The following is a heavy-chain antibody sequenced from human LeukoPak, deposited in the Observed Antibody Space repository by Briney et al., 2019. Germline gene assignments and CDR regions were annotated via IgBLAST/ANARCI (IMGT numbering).Heavy chain of an antibody. D-gene: IGHD6-13*01. V-gene: IGHV3-48*04. Sequence: GGSLRLSCAASGFTFSSYSMNWVRQAPGKGLEWVSYISSSSSTIYYADSVKGRFTISRDNAKNSLYLQMNSLRAEDTAVYYCARARIAAAAAAFDYWGQGTLVTVSS. J-gene: IGHJ4*02. CDR3: ARARIAAAAAAFDY. CDR1: GFTFSSYS. CDR2: ISSSSSTI.